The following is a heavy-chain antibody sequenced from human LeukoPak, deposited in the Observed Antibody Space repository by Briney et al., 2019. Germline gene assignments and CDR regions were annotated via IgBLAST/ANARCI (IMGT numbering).Heavy chain of an antibody. J-gene: IGHJ3*02. CDR3: TKQTAADAFDI. CDR1: GFTFSHPT. Sequence: PGGSLRLSCAASGFTFSHPTIHWVRQASGKGLEWVGRIRSELNGYATAYAASVRGRFTISRDDSKNTAYLQMDNLKTGDTAVFYCTKQTAADAFDIWGRGTMVTVSS. V-gene: IGHV3-73*01. CDR2: IRSELNGYAT.